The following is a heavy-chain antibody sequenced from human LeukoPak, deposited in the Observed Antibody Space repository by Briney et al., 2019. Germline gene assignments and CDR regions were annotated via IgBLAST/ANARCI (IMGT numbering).Heavy chain of an antibody. D-gene: IGHD3-10*01. CDR3: ARTAKYYYGSETYYFFDY. Sequence: SETLSLTCAVYGGSFSGYYWSWIRQPPGKGLEWIGEINHSGGTKYNPSLKSRVTISVDTSKNQFSLKLTSVTPADTAVYYCARTAKYYYGSETYYFFDYWGQGTLVTVSS. J-gene: IGHJ4*02. CDR1: GGSFSGYY. V-gene: IGHV4-34*01. CDR2: INHSGGT.